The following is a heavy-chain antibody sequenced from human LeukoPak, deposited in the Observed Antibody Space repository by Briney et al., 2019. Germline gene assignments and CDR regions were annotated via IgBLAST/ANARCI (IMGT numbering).Heavy chain of an antibody. Sequence: SGPTLVNPTQTLTLTCTFSGFSLSTSGMCVSWIRQPPGKALEWLARIDWDDDKYYSTSLKTRPTISKDTSKNQVVLTMTNMDPVDTATYYCARTTATMTTHYYYYYMDVWGKGTTVTVSS. J-gene: IGHJ6*03. V-gene: IGHV2-70*11. CDR1: GFSLSTSGMC. D-gene: IGHD4-17*01. CDR3: ARTTATMTTHYYYYYMDV. CDR2: IDWDDDK.